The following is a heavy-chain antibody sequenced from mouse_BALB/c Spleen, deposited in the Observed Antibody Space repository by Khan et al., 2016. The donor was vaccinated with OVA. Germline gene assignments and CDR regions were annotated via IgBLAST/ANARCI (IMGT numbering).Heavy chain of an antibody. V-gene: IGHV5-6*01. CDR2: ISSVGDYT. J-gene: IGHJ3*01. CDR3: ASHLTGSFDY. CDR1: GFTFSSYS. D-gene: IGHD4-1*01. Sequence: EVQRVESGGDLVKPGGSLKLSCAASGFTFSSYSMSWVRQTPDKRLEWVTTISSVGDYTYYPDSVKGRFTISRDNAKNTLYLQMSSLKSEDTAMYYCASHLTGSFDYWGQGTLVTVSA.